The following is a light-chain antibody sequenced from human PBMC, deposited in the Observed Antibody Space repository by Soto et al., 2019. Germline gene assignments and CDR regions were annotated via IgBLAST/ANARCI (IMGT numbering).Light chain of an antibody. CDR2: EVS. V-gene: IGLV2-8*01. J-gene: IGLJ1*01. Sequence: QSALTQPPSASGSPGQSVTISCTGTSSDVGGCNYVSWYPQHPGKAPKLMIYEVSKRPSGVPDRFSGSKSGNTASLTVSGLQADDEADYYCSSYAGINNVFGTGTKVTVL. CDR3: SSYAGINNV. CDR1: SSDVGGCNY.